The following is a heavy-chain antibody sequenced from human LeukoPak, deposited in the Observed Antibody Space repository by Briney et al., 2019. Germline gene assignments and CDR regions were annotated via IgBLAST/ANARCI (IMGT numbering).Heavy chain of an antibody. Sequence: PSETLSLTCTVSGDSISPYYWSRIRQPPGGGLEWIGYVFYTGSTNYNPSLKSRVTISVDTSRNQFSLKLTSVTAADTAVYYCARTRSGYSTLGYWGQGTLVTVSS. CDR3: ARTRSGYSTLGY. D-gene: IGHD1-26*01. V-gene: IGHV4-59*01. CDR2: VFYTGST. CDR1: GDSISPYY. J-gene: IGHJ4*02.